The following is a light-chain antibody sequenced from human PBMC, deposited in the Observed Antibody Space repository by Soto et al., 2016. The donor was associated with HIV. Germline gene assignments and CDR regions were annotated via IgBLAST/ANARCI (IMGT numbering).Light chain of an antibody. V-gene: IGKV1-5*03. CDR1: QSISSW. CDR2: KAS. Sequence: DIQMTQSPSTLSASVGDRVTITCRASQSISSWLAWYQQRPGKAPKLLIYKASILESGVPSRFSGSGSGTEFTLTISSLQPDDFTAYYCQQYNDYPLTFGGGTKVEIK. J-gene: IGKJ4*01. CDR3: QQYNDYPLT.